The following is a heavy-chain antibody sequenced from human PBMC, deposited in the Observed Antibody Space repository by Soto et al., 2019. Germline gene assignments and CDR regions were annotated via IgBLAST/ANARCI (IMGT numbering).Heavy chain of an antibody. V-gene: IGHV1-2*02. Sequence: VSVKVSCKSSGYGFTGYYIHWVRQAPGQGLEGMGWINPNSGDTNYAQKFQGRVTMTRDTSFSTPYMELSSLRSDDTAVYYCAPRYSYVHFWGQGTLVTVSS. D-gene: IGHD5-18*01. CDR2: INPNSGDT. J-gene: IGHJ4*02. CDR3: APRYSYVHF. CDR1: GYGFTGYY.